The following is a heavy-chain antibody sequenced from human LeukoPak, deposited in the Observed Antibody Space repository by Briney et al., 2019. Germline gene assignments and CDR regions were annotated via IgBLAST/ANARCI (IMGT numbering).Heavy chain of an antibody. CDR2: ITSWSTYI. CDR1: GFTFSSYA. J-gene: IGHJ6*03. Sequence: GGSLRLSCAASGFTFSSYAMSWVRQAPGKGLEWVSSITSWSTYIFYADSVKGRFTISRDNAKNSLYLQMNSLRVEDTAIYYCARDPYNGAYSEGYYYYHMDVWGKGTTVTVSS. D-gene: IGHD1-1*01. CDR3: ARDPYNGAYSEGYYYYHMDV. V-gene: IGHV3-21*01.